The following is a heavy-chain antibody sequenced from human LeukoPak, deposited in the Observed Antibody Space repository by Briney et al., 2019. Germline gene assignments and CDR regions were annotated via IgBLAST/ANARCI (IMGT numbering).Heavy chain of an antibody. D-gene: IGHD5-18*01. CDR1: GFTFSTYG. J-gene: IGHJ4*02. CDR3: AKLSGGGYSYGYTATFDY. V-gene: IGHV3-30*02. Sequence: PGGSLRLSCAASGFTFSTYGMHWVRQAPGKGLEWVAFIWYDGSNEYYADSVKGRFTISRDNSKNTLYLQMNSLRAEDTAVYYCAKLSGGGYSYGYTATFDYWGQGTLVTVSS. CDR2: IWYDGSNE.